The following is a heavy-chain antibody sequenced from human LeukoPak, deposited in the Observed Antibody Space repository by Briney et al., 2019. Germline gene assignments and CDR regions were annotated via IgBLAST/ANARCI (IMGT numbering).Heavy chain of an antibody. CDR2: INQGGSEK. D-gene: IGHD6-19*01. J-gene: IGHJ4*02. CDR1: RFTFSNYW. CDR3: VRDGSGYDY. Sequence: PGGSLRPSCVASRFTFSNYWMSWVRQPPGKGLEWVANINQGGSEKYYVSSVKGRFTISRDNAKNSLYLQMNSLRADDTAIYYCVRDGSGYDYWGQGTLVTVSS. V-gene: IGHV3-7*05.